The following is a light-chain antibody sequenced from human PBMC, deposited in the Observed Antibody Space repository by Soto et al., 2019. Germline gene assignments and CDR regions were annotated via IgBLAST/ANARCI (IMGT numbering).Light chain of an antibody. CDR1: SSDVGNYNP. CDR2: EGS. Sequence: QSALTQPASASGSPGQSIAISCTGTSSDVGNYNPVSWYQQHPGKVPKLIIYEGSKRPSGVSDRFSGSKSGNTASLTISGLQAEDEADYYCCSYARRSTYVFGTGTKVTVL. J-gene: IGLJ1*01. CDR3: CSYARRSTYV. V-gene: IGLV2-23*01.